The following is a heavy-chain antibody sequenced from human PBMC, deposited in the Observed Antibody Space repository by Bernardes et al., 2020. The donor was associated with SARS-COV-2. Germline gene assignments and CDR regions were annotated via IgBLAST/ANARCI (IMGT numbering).Heavy chain of an antibody. J-gene: IGHJ4*02. V-gene: IGHV3-7*01. D-gene: IGHD1-26*01. Sequence: VGTLRLSCAASGFTFSSYWMSWVRQAPGKGLEWVANIKQDGSEIYYVDSVKGRFTISRDNTKNSLYLQMNSLRAEDTAVYYCARDSGRMNYWGQGTLVTVSS. CDR1: GFTFSSYW. CDR2: IKQDGSEI. CDR3: ARDSGRMNY.